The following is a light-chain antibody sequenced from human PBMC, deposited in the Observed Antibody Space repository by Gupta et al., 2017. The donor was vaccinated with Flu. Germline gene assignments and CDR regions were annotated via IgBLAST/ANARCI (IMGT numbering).Light chain of an antibody. V-gene: IGKV2-28*01. CDR3: MKVLQTPFG. J-gene: IGKJ2*03. Sequence: DIVMTQSPLSLPVPPREPASISCRSRQRLLHTDEYTYLNWYLQKPGQSPQLLIYLGSNRASGGPERFSGRASGTDFTLKISRVEAEDGGIDYWMKVLQTPFGFGQGTKLEIK. CDR2: LGS. CDR1: QRLLHTDEYTY.